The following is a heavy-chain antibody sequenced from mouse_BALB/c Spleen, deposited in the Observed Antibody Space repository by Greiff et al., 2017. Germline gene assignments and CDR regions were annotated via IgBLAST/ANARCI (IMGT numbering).Heavy chain of an antibody. CDR1: GFSLTGYG. Sequence: VNVVESGPGLVAPSQSLSITCTVSGFSLTGYGVNWVRQPPGKGLEWLGMIWGDGSTDYNSALKSRLSISKDNSKSQVFLKMNSLQTDDTARYYCARGGIYDGYYDYAMDYWGQGTSVTVSS. CDR3: ARGGIYDGYYDYAMDY. J-gene: IGHJ4*01. V-gene: IGHV2-6-7*01. CDR2: IWGDGST. D-gene: IGHD2-3*01.